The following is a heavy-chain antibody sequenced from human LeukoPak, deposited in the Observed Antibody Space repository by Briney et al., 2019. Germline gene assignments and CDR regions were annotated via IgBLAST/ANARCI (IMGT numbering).Heavy chain of an antibody. J-gene: IGHJ4*02. CDR1: GFTFSSYG. Sequence: GGSLRLSCAASGFTFSSYGMHWVRQAPGKGLGWVAFIRYDGSNKYYADSVKGRFTISRDNSKNTLYLQMNSLRAEDTAVYYCAKLMGYCSGGSCRRTAYWGQGTLVTVSS. CDR3: AKLMGYCSGGSCRRTAY. V-gene: IGHV3-30*02. D-gene: IGHD2-15*01. CDR2: IRYDGSNK.